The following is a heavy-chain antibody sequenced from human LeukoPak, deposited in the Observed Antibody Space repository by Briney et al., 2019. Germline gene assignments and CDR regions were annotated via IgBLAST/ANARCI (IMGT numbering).Heavy chain of an antibody. D-gene: IGHD4-17*01. J-gene: IGHJ4*02. CDR2: ISGSGGST. Sequence: GGSLRLSCAASGFTFSSYAMIWVRQAPGKGLEWVSAISGSGGSTYYADSVKGRFTISRDNSKNTLYLQMNSLRAEDTAVYYCARYYGDYVFDYWGQGTLVTVSS. CDR1: GFTFSSYA. V-gene: IGHV3-23*01. CDR3: ARYYGDYVFDY.